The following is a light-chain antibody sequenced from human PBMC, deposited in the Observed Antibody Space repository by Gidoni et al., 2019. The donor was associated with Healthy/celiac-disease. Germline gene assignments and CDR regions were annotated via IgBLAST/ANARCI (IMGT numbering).Light chain of an antibody. CDR2: AAS. J-gene: IGKJ1*01. Sequence: DIKMTQSPSSLSASVGDRVTITCRASQSISSYLNWYQQKPGKAPKLLIYAASSLQSGVPSRFSGSGSGTDFTLTISSLQPEDFATYYCQQSYSTPQTFSQGTKVEIK. V-gene: IGKV1-39*01. CDR1: QSISSY. CDR3: QQSYSTPQT.